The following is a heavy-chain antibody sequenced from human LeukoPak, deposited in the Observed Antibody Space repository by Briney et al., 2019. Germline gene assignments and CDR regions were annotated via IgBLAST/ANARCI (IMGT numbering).Heavy chain of an antibody. Sequence: GGSLRLSYAPSGFPLNSYGMHWVRQAPRRGRAWVAFERLVGSNQLYADSVQGRFTISRDHFKNPLYLQMNSLRPEDTAVYYCAKTQDYYCSGSYYNVYYYFFMAVWRKGTTVSV. CDR3: AKTQDYYCSGSYYNVYYYFFMAV. CDR1: GFPLNSYG. J-gene: IGHJ6*03. CDR2: ERLVGSNQ. V-gene: IGHV3-30*02. D-gene: IGHD3-10*01.